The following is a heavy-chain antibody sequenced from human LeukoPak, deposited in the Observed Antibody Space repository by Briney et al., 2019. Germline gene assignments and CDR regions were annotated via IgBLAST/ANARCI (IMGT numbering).Heavy chain of an antibody. Sequence: SETLSLTCTVSGGSISSYYWSWIRQPPGKGLEWIGYIYYSGSTNYNPSLKSRVTISVDTSKNQFSLKLSSVTAADTAVYYCAGAKRTIFGVVMEYYFDYWGQGTLVTVSS. J-gene: IGHJ4*02. V-gene: IGHV4-59*01. D-gene: IGHD3-3*01. CDR3: AGAKRTIFGVVMEYYFDY. CDR2: IYYSGST. CDR1: GGSISSYY.